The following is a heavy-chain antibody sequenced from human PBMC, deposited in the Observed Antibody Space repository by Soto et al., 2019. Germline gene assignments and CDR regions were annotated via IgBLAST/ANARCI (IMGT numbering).Heavy chain of an antibody. V-gene: IGHV1-2*04. D-gene: IGHD6-13*01. CDR3: ARNIAAAGTWAASMDV. Sequence: AASVKVSCKASGYTFTGYYMHWVRQAPGQGLEWMGWINPNSGGTNYAQKFQGWVTMTRDTSISTAYMELSRLRSDDTAVYYCARNIAAAGTWAASMDVWGQGTTVTVYS. CDR2: INPNSGGT. J-gene: IGHJ6*02. CDR1: GYTFTGYY.